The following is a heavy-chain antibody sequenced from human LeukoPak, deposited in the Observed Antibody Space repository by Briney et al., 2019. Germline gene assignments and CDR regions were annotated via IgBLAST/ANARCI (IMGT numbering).Heavy chain of an antibody. CDR2: ISSSSSTI. J-gene: IGHJ3*02. D-gene: IGHD5-24*01. CDR1: GFTFSSYS. CDR3: ARERADGRAFDI. V-gene: IGHV3-48*04. Sequence: GGSLRLSCAASGFTFSSYSMNWVRQAPGKGLEWASYISSSSSTIYYADSVKGRFTISRDNAKNSLYLQMNSLRAEDTAVYYCARERADGRAFDIWGQGTMVTVSS.